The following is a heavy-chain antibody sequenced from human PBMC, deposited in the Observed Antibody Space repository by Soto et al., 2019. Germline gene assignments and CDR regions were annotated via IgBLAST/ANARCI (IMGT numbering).Heavy chain of an antibody. CDR3: ARLESPYYDFWSGYYYFDY. CDR1: GGSISISSYY. D-gene: IGHD3-3*01. CDR2: IYYSGST. J-gene: IGHJ4*02. V-gene: IGHV4-39*01. Sequence: SETLSLTCTVSGGSISISSYYWCWIRHPPGKGLEWIGSIYYSGSTYYNPSLKSRVTISVDTSKNQFSLKLSSVTAADTAVYYCARLESPYYDFWSGYYYFDYWGQGTLVTVSS.